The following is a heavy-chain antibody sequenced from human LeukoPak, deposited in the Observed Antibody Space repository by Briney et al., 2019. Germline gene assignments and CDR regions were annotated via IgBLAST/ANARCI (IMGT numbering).Heavy chain of an antibody. CDR1: GFTFDDYG. Sequence: GGSLRLSCAASGFTFDDYGMSWVRQAPGKGLERVSGINWNGGSTGYADSVKGRFTISRDNAKNSLYLQMNSLRAEDTALYHCARTYYYASDYWGQGTLVTVSS. V-gene: IGHV3-20*01. D-gene: IGHD3-10*01. CDR2: INWNGGST. J-gene: IGHJ4*02. CDR3: ARTYYYASDY.